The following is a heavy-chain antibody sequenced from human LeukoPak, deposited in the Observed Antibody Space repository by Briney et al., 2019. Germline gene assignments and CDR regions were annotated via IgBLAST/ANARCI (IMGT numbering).Heavy chain of an antibody. J-gene: IGHJ4*02. CDR3: AKDSSVYYYDSRNFDY. Sequence: GMSLRLSCAASGFPFSSYGMHWVRQAPGKGLEWVAFIRFDASNKYYADSVKGRFTISRDNSKNTLYLQMNSLRAEDTAVYYCAKDSSVYYYDSRNFDYWGQGTLVTVSS. V-gene: IGHV3-30*02. CDR2: IRFDASNK. CDR1: GFPFSSYG. D-gene: IGHD3-22*01.